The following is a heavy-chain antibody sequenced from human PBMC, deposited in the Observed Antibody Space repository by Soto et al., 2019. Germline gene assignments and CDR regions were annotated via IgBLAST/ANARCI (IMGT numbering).Heavy chain of an antibody. CDR2: ISSSSSYI. D-gene: IGHD3-10*01. CDR3: TRDLNWFGEYPNRYRFDS. J-gene: IGHJ4*02. V-gene: IGHV3-21*01. CDR1: GFTFSSYS. Sequence: GGSLRLSCAASGFTFSSYSMNWVRQAPGKGLEWVSSISSSSSYIYYADSVKGRFTISRDNAKNSLYLQMNSLRAEDTAVYYCTRDLNWFGEYPNRYRFDSWGQGTLVTVSS.